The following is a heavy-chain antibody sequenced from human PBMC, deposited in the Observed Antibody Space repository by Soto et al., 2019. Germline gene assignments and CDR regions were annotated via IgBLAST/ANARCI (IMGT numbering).Heavy chain of an antibody. CDR1: GGSISSYY. CDR2: IYFRGST. Sequence: PSETLSITCTVSGGSISSYYWSWIRQPPGKGLEWIGYIYFRGSTNYNPSLESRVTMSVDTSKNQFSLKLSSMAAADTAVYYCARGQTRRVYYYYYYMDVWGKGTTVTVSS. V-gene: IGHV4-59*01. J-gene: IGHJ6*03. CDR3: ARGQTRRVYYYYYYMDV.